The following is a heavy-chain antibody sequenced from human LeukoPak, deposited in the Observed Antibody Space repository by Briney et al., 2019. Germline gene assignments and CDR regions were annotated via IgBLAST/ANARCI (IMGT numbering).Heavy chain of an antibody. J-gene: IGHJ4*02. CDR1: GFTFSSSA. D-gene: IGHD1-26*01. CDR2: IYSGGST. CDR3: ASGATDY. V-gene: IGHV3-53*01. Sequence: GGSLRLSCAASGFTFSSSAMSWVRQVPGKGLEWVSVIYSGGSTYYADSVKGRFTISRDNSKNTLYLQMNSLRAEDTAVYYCASGATDYWGQGTLVTVSS.